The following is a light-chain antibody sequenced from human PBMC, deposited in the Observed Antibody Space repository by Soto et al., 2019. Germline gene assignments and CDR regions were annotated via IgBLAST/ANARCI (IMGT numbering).Light chain of an antibody. CDR2: DTF. J-gene: IGKJ4*01. Sequence: EIVLTQSPGTLSLSPGERASLSCRASQSVGNFLVWYQQKPGQAPSLLIYDTFNRATGIPARFSGSGSGTDFTLTSSSLEPEDFAIYYCQKYGNWPLTFGRGTKVEIK. CDR1: QSVGNF. CDR3: QKYGNWPLT. V-gene: IGKV3-11*01.